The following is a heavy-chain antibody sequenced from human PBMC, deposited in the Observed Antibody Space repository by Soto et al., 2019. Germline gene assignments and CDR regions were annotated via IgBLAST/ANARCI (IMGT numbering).Heavy chain of an antibody. CDR2: IFYTGST. V-gene: IGHV4-31*03. J-gene: IGHJ5*02. CDR3: ARDPVDGYAFFDN. Sequence: SETLSLTCTVSGGPFSRGGYYWSWIRQHPGKGLECIGYIFYTGSTYYNPTLKSRVTMSVDTSKRQSSLKLTSVTAADTAVYWCARDPVDGYAFFDNWGQGALVT. D-gene: IGHD5-12*01. CDR1: GGPFSRGGYY.